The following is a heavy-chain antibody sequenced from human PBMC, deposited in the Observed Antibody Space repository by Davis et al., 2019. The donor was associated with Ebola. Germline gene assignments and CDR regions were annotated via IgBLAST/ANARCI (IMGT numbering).Heavy chain of an antibody. Sequence: PSETLSLTCAASGFTFSSYWMSWVRQAPGKGLEWVANIKQDGSEKYYVDSVKGRFTISRDNAKNSLYLQMNSLRAEDTAVYYCARDPHITIFGVVITDYYYYGMDVWGQGTTVTVSS. CDR3: ARDPHITIFGVVITDYYYYGMDV. CDR1: GFTFSSYW. V-gene: IGHV3-7*01. J-gene: IGHJ6*02. CDR2: IKQDGSEK. D-gene: IGHD3-3*01.